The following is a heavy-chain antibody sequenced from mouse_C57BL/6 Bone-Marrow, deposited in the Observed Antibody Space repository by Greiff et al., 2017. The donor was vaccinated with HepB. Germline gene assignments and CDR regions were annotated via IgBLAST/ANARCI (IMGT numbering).Heavy chain of an antibody. D-gene: IGHD1-1*01. CDR3: ARDYGSSLFDY. CDR1: GYTFTSYG. V-gene: IGHV1-81*01. Sequence: VKLVESGAELARPGASVKLSCKASGYTFTSYGISWVKQRTGQGLEWIGEIYPRSGNTYYNEKFKGKATLTADKSSSTAYMELRSLTSEDSAVYFCARDYGSSLFDYWGQGTTLTVSS. CDR2: IYPRSGNT. J-gene: IGHJ2*01.